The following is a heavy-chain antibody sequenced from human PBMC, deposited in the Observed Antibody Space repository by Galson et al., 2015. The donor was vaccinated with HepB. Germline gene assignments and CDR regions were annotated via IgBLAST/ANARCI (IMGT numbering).Heavy chain of an antibody. V-gene: IGHV1-24*01. J-gene: IGHJ1*01. CDR2: FDPEDGET. CDR1: GYTLTELS. CDR3: ATDRAYYDFWSGYRQLHGFQH. D-gene: IGHD3-3*01. Sequence: SVKVSCKVSGYTLTELSMHWLRQAPAKGLEWMGGFDPEDGETIYAQKFQGRVTMTEDTSTDTAYMALSSLRSEDTAVYYCATDRAYYDFWSGYRQLHGFQHWGQGTPVTVSS.